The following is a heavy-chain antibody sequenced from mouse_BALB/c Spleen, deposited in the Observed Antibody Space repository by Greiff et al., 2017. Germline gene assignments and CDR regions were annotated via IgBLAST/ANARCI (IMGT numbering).Heavy chain of an antibody. CDR3: NAGDYYADY. J-gene: IGHJ2*01. Sequence: EVQVVESGAELVRSGASVKLSCTASGFNIKDYYMHWVKQRPEQGLEWIGWIDPENGDTEYAPKFQGKATMTADTSSNTAYLQLSSLTSEDTAVYYCNAGDYYADYWGQGTTLTVSS. CDR1: GFNIKDYY. V-gene: IGHV14-4*02. CDR2: IDPENGDT.